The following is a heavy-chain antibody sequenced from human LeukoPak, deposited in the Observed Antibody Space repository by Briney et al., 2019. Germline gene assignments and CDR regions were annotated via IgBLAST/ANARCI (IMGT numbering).Heavy chain of an antibody. CDR3: ASVIAAAGTLSYYFDY. Sequence: SETLSLTCTVSGGSISSTSYYWGWIRQPPGKGLEWIGSISYSGTTYYNPSLKSRVTISVDTSKNQFSLKLSSVTAADTAVYYCASVIAAAGTLSYYFDYWGQGTLVTVSS. CDR1: GGSISSTSYY. CDR2: ISYSGTT. J-gene: IGHJ4*02. D-gene: IGHD6-13*01. V-gene: IGHV4-39*07.